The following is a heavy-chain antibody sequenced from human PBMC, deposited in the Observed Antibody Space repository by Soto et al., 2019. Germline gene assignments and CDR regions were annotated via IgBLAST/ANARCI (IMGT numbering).Heavy chain of an antibody. Sequence: SETLSLTCTVSGGSISSSSYSWSWIRQPPGKGLDWIGYIYHSGSTYYNPSLKSRVTISVDRSKNQFSLKLSSVTAADTAVYYCARVPGPWGQGTLVTVSS. V-gene: IGHV4-30-2*01. J-gene: IGHJ5*02. CDR2: IYHSGST. CDR3: ARVPGP. CDR1: GGSISSSSYS.